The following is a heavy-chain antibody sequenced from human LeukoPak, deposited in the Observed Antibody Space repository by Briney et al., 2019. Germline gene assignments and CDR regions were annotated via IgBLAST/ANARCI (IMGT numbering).Heavy chain of an antibody. V-gene: IGHV1-8*02. J-gene: IGHJ5*02. CDR1: GYTFTSYD. CDR3: ARGTRYSYGSAGYNWFDP. Sequence: GASVKVSCKASGYTFTSYDINWVRQATGQGLEWMGWMNPNSGNTGYAQKFQGRVTMTRDMSTSTVYMELSSLRSEDTAVYYCARGTRYSYGSAGYNWFDPWGQGTLVTVSS. D-gene: IGHD5-18*01. CDR2: MNPNSGNT.